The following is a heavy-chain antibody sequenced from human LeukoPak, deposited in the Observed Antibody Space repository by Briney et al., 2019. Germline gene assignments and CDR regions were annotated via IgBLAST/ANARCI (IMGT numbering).Heavy chain of an antibody. D-gene: IGHD2-2*01. J-gene: IGHJ6*03. CDR1: GGSFSGYY. CDR2: INHSGST. Sequence: SETLSLTCAVYGGSFSGYYWSWIRQPPGKGLEWIGEINHSGSTNYNPSLKGRVTISVDTSKNQFSLKLSSVTAADTAVYYCARRAVPAAIRGYMDVWGKGTTVTVSS. CDR3: ARRAVPAAIRGYMDV. V-gene: IGHV4-34*01.